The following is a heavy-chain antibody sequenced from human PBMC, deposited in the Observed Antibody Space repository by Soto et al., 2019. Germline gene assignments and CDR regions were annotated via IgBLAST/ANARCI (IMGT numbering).Heavy chain of an antibody. V-gene: IGHV1-3*01. CDR1: GYTFTTYA. Sequence: QVQLVQSGAEVKKPVASVKVSCKSSGYTFTTYALHWVRQAPGQRPEGMGWINPASGHTKYSKKFQDRVTITRDTSASTGYMELSSLRSEDTAVYYCGRSVVGATGEILYNAMDVWGQGTTVTVSS. CDR3: GRSVVGATGEILYNAMDV. J-gene: IGHJ6*02. D-gene: IGHD1-26*01. CDR2: INPASGHT.